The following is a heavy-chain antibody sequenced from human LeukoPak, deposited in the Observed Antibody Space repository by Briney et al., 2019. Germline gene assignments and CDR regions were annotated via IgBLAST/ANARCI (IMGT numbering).Heavy chain of an antibody. CDR1: GGSISGSSYF. CDR3: ARFLCSGYSRGCFDY. CDR2: IYHSGST. Sequence: SETLSLTCTVSGGSISGSSYFWGWIRQPPGKGLEWIGSIYHSGSTNYNPSLKSRVTISVDKSKNQFSLKLSSVTAADTAVYYCARFLCSGYSRGCFDYWGQGTLVTVSS. V-gene: IGHV4-39*07. J-gene: IGHJ4*02. D-gene: IGHD3-22*01.